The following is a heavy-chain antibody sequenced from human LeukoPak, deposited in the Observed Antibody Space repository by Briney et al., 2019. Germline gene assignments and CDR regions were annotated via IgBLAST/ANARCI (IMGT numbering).Heavy chain of an antibody. CDR1: GYTFTSYG. V-gene: IGHV1-18*01. D-gene: IGHD3-10*01. CDR3: ARGLGLLWFGELMEAFDI. J-gene: IGHJ3*02. Sequence: ASVKVSCKASGYTFTSYGISWVRQAPGQGLEWMGWISAYNGNTNYAQKLQGRVTMTTDTSTSTAYMELRSLRSDDTAVYYCARGLGLLWFGELMEAFDIWGQGTMVTVSS. CDR2: ISAYNGNT.